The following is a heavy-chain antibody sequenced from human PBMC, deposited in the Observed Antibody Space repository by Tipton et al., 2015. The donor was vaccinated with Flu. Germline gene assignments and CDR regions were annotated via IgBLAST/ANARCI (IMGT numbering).Heavy chain of an antibody. CDR2: ISWDGGST. Sequence: QLVQSGGVVVQPGGSLRLSCAASGFIFDDYTMHWGRQAPGKGLEWVSLISWDGGSTYYADSVKGRFTISRDNSKNSLYLQMNSLRTEDTALYYCAKGPYYYGSGSDPPDYWGQGTLVTVSS. CDR1: GFIFDDYT. D-gene: IGHD3-10*01. V-gene: IGHV3-43*01. CDR3: AKGPYYYGSGSDPPDY. J-gene: IGHJ4*02.